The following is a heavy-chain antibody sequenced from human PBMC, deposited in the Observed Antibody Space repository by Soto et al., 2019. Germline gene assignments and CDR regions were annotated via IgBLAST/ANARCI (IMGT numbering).Heavy chain of an antibody. V-gene: IGHV4-31*03. CDR2: IYYSGST. J-gene: IGHJ6*02. CDR1: GGSISSDGNY. Sequence: SETLSLTCTVSGGSISSDGNYWSWIRQHPGKGLEWIGYIYYSGSTNYNPSLKSRVTISVDTSKNQFSLKLNSVTAADTAVYYCSRARMVRGIIYYYGMDVWGQGTTVTVSS. CDR3: SRARMVRGIIYYYGMDV. D-gene: IGHD3-10*01.